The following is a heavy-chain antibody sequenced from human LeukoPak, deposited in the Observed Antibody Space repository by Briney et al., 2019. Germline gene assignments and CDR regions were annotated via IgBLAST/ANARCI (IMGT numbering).Heavy chain of an antibody. J-gene: IGHJ2*01. D-gene: IGHD5-24*01. CDR1: GYTFTGYY. CDR3: ARDASERWLQSDWYFDL. CDR2: INPNSGGT. Sequence: ASVKVSCKASGYTFTGYYMHWVRQAPGQGLEWMGWINPNSGGTNYAQKFQGRVTMTRDTSISTAYMELSRLRSDDTAVYYCARDASERWLQSDWYFDLWGRGTLVTVSS. V-gene: IGHV1-2*02.